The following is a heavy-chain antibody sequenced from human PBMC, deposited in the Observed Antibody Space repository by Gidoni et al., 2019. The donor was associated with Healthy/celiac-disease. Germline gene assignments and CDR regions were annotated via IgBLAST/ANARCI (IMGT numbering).Heavy chain of an antibody. J-gene: IGHJ4*02. D-gene: IGHD2-15*01. CDR2: IWYDVSNK. Sequence: QVQLVESGGGEVQHGRALRLSCAASGVTFSSYGMHWVRQAPGKGLEWVAVIWYDVSNKYSADSVKGRFTISRDNSKNTLYLQMNSLGAEDTAVYYCARSGKMVVAAMDYWGQGTLVTVSS. V-gene: IGHV3-33*01. CDR1: GVTFSSYG. CDR3: ARSGKMVVAAMDY.